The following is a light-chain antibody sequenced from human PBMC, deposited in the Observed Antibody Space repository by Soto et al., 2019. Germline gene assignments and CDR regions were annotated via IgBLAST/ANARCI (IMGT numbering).Light chain of an antibody. Sequence: PARTHAVSGNSVHRRWLTITRNRTSSDVGGYNYVSWYQQHPGKAPKLMIYDVSNRPSGVSNRFSGSKSGNTASLTISGLQAEDEADYYCSSYTSSSTPCVFGTGTKVTVL. CDR1: SSDVGGYNY. CDR3: SSYTSSSTPCV. CDR2: DVS. V-gene: IGLV2-14*01. J-gene: IGLJ1*01.